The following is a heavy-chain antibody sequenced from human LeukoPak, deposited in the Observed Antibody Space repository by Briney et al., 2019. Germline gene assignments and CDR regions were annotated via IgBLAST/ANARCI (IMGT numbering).Heavy chain of an antibody. D-gene: IGHD5-12*01. CDR2: FDPEDGET. CDR1: GYTLTELS. CDR3: ATLGYSGYGGYFDY. V-gene: IGHV1-24*01. Sequence: ASVKVSCKVSGYTLTELSMHWVRQAPGKGLEWMGGFDPEDGETIYAQKFQGRVTMTEDTSTDTAYMELSRLRSEDTAVYYCATLGYSGYGGYFDYWGQGTLVTVSS. J-gene: IGHJ4*02.